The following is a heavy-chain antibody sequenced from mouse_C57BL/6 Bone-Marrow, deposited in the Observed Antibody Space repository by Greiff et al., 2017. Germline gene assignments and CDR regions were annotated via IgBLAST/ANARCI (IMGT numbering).Heavy chain of an antibody. J-gene: IGHJ2*01. V-gene: IGHV1-26*01. CDR2: INPNNGGT. Sequence: VQLQQSGPELVKPGASVKISRKASGYTFTDYYMNWVKQSHGKSLEWIGDINPNNGGTSYNQKFKGKATLTVDRSSSTAYMGPRSLTSEDSAVYYCARRAGAVDYWGQGTTLTVSS. CDR3: ARRAGAVDY. CDR1: GYTFTDYY. D-gene: IGHD3-1*01.